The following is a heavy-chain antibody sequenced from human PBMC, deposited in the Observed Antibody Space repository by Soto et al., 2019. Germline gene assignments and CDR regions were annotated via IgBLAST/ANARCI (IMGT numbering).Heavy chain of an antibody. D-gene: IGHD6-19*01. CDR1: GFTFSSYA. V-gene: IGHV3-23*01. CDR2: ISGSGGST. J-gene: IGHJ5*02. Sequence: PGGSLRLSCAASGFTFSSYAMSWVRQAPGKGLEWVSAISGSGGSTYYADSVKGRFTISRDNSKNTLYLQMNSLRAEDTAVYYCARDENSSGPPKWFDPWGQGTLVTVSS. CDR3: ARDENSSGPPKWFDP.